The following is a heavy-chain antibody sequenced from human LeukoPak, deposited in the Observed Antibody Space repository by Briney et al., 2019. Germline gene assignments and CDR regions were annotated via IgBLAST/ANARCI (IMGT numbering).Heavy chain of an antibody. D-gene: IGHD3-10*01. CDR2: IYTSGST. V-gene: IGHV4-61*02. CDR1: GGSISSGSYY. Sequence: SETLSLTCTVSGGSISSGSYYWSWIRQPAGKGLEWIGRIYTSGSTNYNPSLKSRVTISVDTSKNQFSLKLSSVTAADTAVYYYARLVTMVRGGCNWFDPWGQGTLVTVSS. CDR3: ARLVTMVRGGCNWFDP. J-gene: IGHJ5*02.